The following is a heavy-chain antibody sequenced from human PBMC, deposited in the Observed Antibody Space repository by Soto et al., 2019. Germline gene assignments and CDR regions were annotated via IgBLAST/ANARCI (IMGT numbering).Heavy chain of an antibody. Sequence: GASVKVSCKASGGPFSSYAISWVRQAPGQGLEWMGGIIPIFGTANYAQKFQGRVTITADESTSTAYMELSSLRSEDTAVYYCARGGPSYYDFWSGYSRFFDYWGQGTLVTVSS. V-gene: IGHV1-69*13. CDR1: GGPFSSYA. D-gene: IGHD3-3*01. CDR3: ARGGPSYYDFWSGYSRFFDY. J-gene: IGHJ4*02. CDR2: IIPIFGTA.